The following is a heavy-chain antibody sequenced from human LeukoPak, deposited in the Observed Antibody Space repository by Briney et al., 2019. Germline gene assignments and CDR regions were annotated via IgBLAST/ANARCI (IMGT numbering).Heavy chain of an antibody. CDR1: GITFSSSA. J-gene: IGHJ4*02. Sequence: GGSLRLSCAASGITFSSSAMNWVRQAPGKRPQWVSAVRGSGGDTYYADSVKGRFTISRDTSKNTLYLQMNSLRAEDTAVYYCARDWGAAGLWDYWGQGTLVTVSS. V-gene: IGHV3-23*01. CDR2: VRGSGGDT. CDR3: ARDWGAAGLWDY. D-gene: IGHD6-13*01.